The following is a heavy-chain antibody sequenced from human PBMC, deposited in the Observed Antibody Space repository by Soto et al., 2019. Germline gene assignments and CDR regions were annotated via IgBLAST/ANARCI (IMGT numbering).Heavy chain of an antibody. V-gene: IGHV4-34*01. D-gene: IGHD1-1*01. Sequence: QVQLQQWGAGLLKPSETLSLTCAVYGGFVSSGSYYWSWIRQPPGKGLEWIGEMSHSGGTHSNPSLKSRVTISVDTSKNQFSLKMRSVTAADTALYYCARVERGTATTVVDAFDIWGPGTMVTVSS. CDR1: GGFVSSGSYY. J-gene: IGHJ3*02. CDR2: MSHSGGT. CDR3: ARVERGTATTVVDAFDI.